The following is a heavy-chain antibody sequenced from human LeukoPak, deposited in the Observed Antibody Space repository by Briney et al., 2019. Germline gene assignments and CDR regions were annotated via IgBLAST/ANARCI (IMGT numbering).Heavy chain of an antibody. J-gene: IGHJ4*02. CDR1: GGSISTYY. CDR2: IYYSGST. CDR3: ARDRDYSFDY. D-gene: IGHD4-17*01. Sequence: PSETLSLTCTVSGGSISTYYWSWIRQPPGKGLEWIGYIYYSGSTNYNPSLKSRVTISVDTSKNQFSLKLSSVTAADTAVYYCARDRDYSFDYWGQGTLVTVSS. V-gene: IGHV4-59*01.